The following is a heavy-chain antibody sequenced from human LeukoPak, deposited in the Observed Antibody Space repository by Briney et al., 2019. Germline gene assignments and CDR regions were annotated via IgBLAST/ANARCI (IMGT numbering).Heavy chain of an antibody. CDR1: GFTSSSYS. D-gene: IGHD3-10*02. CDR2: ISSSSSYI. Sequence: PGGSLRLSCAASGFTSSSYSMNWVRQAPGKGLEWVSSISSSSSYICYADSVKGRFTISRDNAKNSLYLQMNSLRAEDTAVYYCAELGITMIGGVWGKGTTVTISS. J-gene: IGHJ6*04. V-gene: IGHV3-21*01. CDR3: AELGITMIGGV.